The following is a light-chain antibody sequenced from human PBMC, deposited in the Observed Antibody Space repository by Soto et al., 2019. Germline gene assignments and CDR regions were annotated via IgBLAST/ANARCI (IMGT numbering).Light chain of an antibody. CDR1: QSVLYSSNNKNY. J-gene: IGKJ3*01. Sequence: DIVMTQSPDSLAVSLGERATINCKSGQSVLYSSNNKNYLAWYQQKPGQPPRLLIYWASTRESGVPDRFSGSGSGTDFTLTISSLQAEDVAVYYCQQYYNTPSTFGPGTKVDIK. CDR3: QQYYNTPST. V-gene: IGKV4-1*01. CDR2: WAS.